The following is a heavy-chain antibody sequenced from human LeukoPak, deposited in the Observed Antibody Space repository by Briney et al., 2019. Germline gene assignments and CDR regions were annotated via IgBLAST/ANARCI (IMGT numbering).Heavy chain of an antibody. J-gene: IGHJ5*02. CDR1: GFTFNTYW. D-gene: IGHD6-19*01. CDR2: INQDGSEK. CDR3: ARPAGYNWFDP. V-gene: IGHV3-7*01. Sequence: PGGSLRLSCVASGFTFNTYWMSWVRQAPGKGLEWVANINQDGSEKYYVDSVKGRFTISRDNAKNSLYLQMNSLRPEDTAVYYCARPAGYNWFDPWGQGTLVTVSS.